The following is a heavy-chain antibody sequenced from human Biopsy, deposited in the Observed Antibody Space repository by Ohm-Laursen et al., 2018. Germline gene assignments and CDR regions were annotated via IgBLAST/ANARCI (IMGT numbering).Heavy chain of an antibody. CDR1: GGSISGYH. Sequence: SDTLSLTWTVSGGSISGYHWNWIRKSPGKGLEWLAYISYTGGITSHPSLNGRATMSLDTSKNQFSLRLIYVTAADTAVYYCARMPHFDYWGQGILVTISS. CDR2: ISYTGGI. D-gene: IGHD2-2*01. V-gene: IGHV4-59*07. J-gene: IGHJ4*02. CDR3: ARMPHFDY.